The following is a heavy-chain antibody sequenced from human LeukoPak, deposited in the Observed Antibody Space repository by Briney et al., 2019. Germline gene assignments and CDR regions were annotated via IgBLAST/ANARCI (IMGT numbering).Heavy chain of an antibody. Sequence: GASVKVSCTASGYTFTNYGMSWVRQAPGQGLEWMGWINXXTGNPKSAQGFTERFVFSLDASVSTAYLQISSLKAEDTAVYYCARSYGAFEGDTYYYYGMDVWGQGTTVTVSS. CDR1: GYTFTNYG. CDR2: INXXTGNP. CDR3: ARSYGAFEGDTYYYYGMDV. V-gene: IGHV7-4-1*02. J-gene: IGHJ6*02. D-gene: IGHD2-21*02.